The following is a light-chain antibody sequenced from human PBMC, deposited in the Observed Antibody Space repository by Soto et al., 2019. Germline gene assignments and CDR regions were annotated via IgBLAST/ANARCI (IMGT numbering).Light chain of an antibody. Sequence: EIVLTQSPATLSLSPGERATLSCGASQTVGSTYLAWYHQKPGLAPRLLIYDTSSSATGIPDRFSGSGSGTDFTLTISSLEPEDFAVYSCQHYGSSPWTFGQGAKVEIK. CDR3: QHYGSSPWT. J-gene: IGKJ1*01. CDR1: QTVGSTY. V-gene: IGKV3D-20*01. CDR2: DTS.